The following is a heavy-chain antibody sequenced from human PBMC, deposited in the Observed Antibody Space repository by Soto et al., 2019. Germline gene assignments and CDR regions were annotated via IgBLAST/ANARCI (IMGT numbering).Heavy chain of an antibody. Sequence: QVQLVQSGAEVKKPGSSVKVSCKASGGTFSSYTISCVRQAPGQGLEWMGRIIPILGIANYAQKFHGRVTITADKSTSTAYMEVSSLRAEDTAVYYCARDLGYCSGGSCWGQGTLVTVAS. CDR3: ARDLGYCSGGSC. D-gene: IGHD2-15*01. J-gene: IGHJ4*02. V-gene: IGHV1-69*08. CDR2: IIPILGIA. CDR1: GGTFSSYT.